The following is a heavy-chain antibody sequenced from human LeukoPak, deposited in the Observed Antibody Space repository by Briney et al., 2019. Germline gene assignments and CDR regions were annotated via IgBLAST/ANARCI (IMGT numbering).Heavy chain of an antibody. CDR2: ISAYNGNT. CDR3: ARDSRVMALVTFDY. D-gene: IGHD3-9*01. Sequence: ASVKVSCKASGYTFTSYGISWVRQAPGQGLEWMGWISAYNGNTNYAQKLQGRVTMTTDTSTSTAYMELRSLRSDDTAVYYCARDSRVMALVTFDYWGQGTLVTVSS. J-gene: IGHJ4*02. CDR1: GYTFTSYG. V-gene: IGHV1-18*01.